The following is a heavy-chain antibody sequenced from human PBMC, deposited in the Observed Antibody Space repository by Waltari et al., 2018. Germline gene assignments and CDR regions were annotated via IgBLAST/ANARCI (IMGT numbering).Heavy chain of an antibody. CDR3: VTQRPWEDY. CDR1: GYTFTDSY. D-gene: IGHD1-26*01. CDR2: MNPNNNYP. V-gene: IGHV1-2*06. J-gene: IGHJ4*02. Sequence: QVQLVQSGAEVRRPGASVKASCKTSGYTFTDSYIHWVRQAPGQGLEWMGRMNPNNNYPIYEQKFQGRVTMTRDTSITTAYMELSSLTSDDTALYYCVTQRPWEDYWGQGTRVTVSP.